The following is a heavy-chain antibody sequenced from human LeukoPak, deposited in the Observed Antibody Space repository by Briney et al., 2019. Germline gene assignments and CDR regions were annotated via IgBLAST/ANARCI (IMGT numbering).Heavy chain of an antibody. V-gene: IGHV4-59*01. Sequence: SETLSLTCTVSGGSLNSYYWSWIRQPPGKGLEWIGYIYYSGSTTYNPSLKSRVTISLDTSNNQFSLKLSSVTAADTAVYYCARDTSGYRRGSFDYWGQGTLVAVSS. CDR2: IYYSGST. D-gene: IGHD3-22*01. CDR1: GGSLNSYY. CDR3: ARDTSGYRRGSFDY. J-gene: IGHJ4*02.